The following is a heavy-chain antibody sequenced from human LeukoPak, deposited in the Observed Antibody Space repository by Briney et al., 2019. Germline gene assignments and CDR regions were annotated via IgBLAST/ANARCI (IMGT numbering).Heavy chain of an antibody. CDR1: GFTVSSKY. CDR2: IYSGGDT. Sequence: GGSLRLPCAASGFTVSSKYMSWVRQAPGKGLEWVSIIYSGGDTYYADSVRGRFTISRDNSKNTLYLQMNSLRAEDTAVYYCAREKTFDYWGQGTLVTVSS. CDR3: AREKTFDY. V-gene: IGHV3-53*05. J-gene: IGHJ4*02.